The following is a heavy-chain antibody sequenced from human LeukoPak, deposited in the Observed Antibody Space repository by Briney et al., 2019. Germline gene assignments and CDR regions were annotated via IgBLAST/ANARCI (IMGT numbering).Heavy chain of an antibody. Sequence: PGGSLRLSCAASGFTFSSYAMSWVRQAPGKGLGWVSAISGSGGSTYYADSVKGRFTISRDNSKNTLYLQMNSLRAEDTAVYYCAKGRTYDRSPTEDYWGQGTLVTVSS. D-gene: IGHD3-3*01. CDR3: AKGRTYDRSPTEDY. J-gene: IGHJ4*02. CDR1: GFTFSSYA. CDR2: ISGSGGST. V-gene: IGHV3-23*01.